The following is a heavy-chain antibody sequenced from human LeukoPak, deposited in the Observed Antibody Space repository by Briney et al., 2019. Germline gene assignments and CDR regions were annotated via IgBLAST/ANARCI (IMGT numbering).Heavy chain of an antibody. CDR2: IYSGGST. CDR1: GFTVSSNY. V-gene: IGHV3-66*01. D-gene: IGHD3-10*01. Sequence: PGGSLRLSCAASGFTVSSNYMSWVRQAPGKGLEWVSVIYSGGSTYYADSVKGRFTISRDTSKNTLFLQMSSLRAEDTALYYCATDGTYGQGYFDFWGLGTLVTVSS. CDR3: ATDGTYGQGYFDF. J-gene: IGHJ4*02.